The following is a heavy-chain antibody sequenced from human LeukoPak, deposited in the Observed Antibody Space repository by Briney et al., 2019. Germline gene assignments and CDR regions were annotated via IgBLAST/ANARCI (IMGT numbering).Heavy chain of an antibody. Sequence: GGSLRPSCAASGFTFSRYDMHWVRQATGKGLEWVSGIGTAGDTYYAGSVKGRFTISRENAKNSLYLQMNSLTAGDTAVYYCAGAGSETQWRAFDFWGQGALVIVFS. V-gene: IGHV3-13*01. D-gene: IGHD6-19*01. J-gene: IGHJ4*02. CDR1: GFTFSRYD. CDR3: AGAGSETQWRAFDF. CDR2: IGTAGDT.